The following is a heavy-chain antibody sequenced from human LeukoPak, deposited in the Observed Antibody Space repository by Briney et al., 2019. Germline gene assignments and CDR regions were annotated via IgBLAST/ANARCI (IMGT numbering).Heavy chain of an antibody. J-gene: IGHJ2*01. V-gene: IGHV4-4*07. Sequence: PSETLSLTCSVSGGSISSYSWNWIRQPAGKGLEWIGRFYTSGTTNYNPSLKSRVTMSIDTSKNQVSLKMRSVTAADTAVYYCARTVVTLDRYFDLWGRGTLASVSS. D-gene: IGHD4-23*01. CDR2: FYTSGTT. CDR1: GGSISSYS. CDR3: ARTVVTLDRYFDL.